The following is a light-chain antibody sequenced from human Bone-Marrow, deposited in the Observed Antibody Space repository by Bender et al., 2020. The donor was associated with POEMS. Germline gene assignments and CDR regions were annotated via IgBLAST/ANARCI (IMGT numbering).Light chain of an antibody. Sequence: QSALTQPASVSGSPGQSITISCTGTSSDVGNDDLVSWYQQHPGKAPKLMIFESTKRPSGISNRFSGSKSGNTASLTISGLQAEDEADYYCSSFTSSSPWVFGGGTKLTVL. CDR2: EST. V-gene: IGLV2-14*02. J-gene: IGLJ3*02. CDR3: SSFTSSSPWV. CDR1: SSDVGNDDL.